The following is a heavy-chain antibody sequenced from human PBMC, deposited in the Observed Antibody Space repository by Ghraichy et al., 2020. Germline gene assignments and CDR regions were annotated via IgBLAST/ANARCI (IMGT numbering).Heavy chain of an antibody. Sequence: GESLNISCAASGFTFSNAWMSWVRQAPGKGLEWVGRIKSKTDGGTTDYAAPVKGRFTISRDDSKNTAYLQMNSLKTEDTAVYYCTTEGRRDYHILTGYYVLADYWGQGTLVTVSS. V-gene: IGHV3-15*01. J-gene: IGHJ4*02. CDR2: IKSKTDGGTT. CDR3: TTEGRRDYHILTGYYVLADY. D-gene: IGHD3-9*01. CDR1: GFTFSNAW.